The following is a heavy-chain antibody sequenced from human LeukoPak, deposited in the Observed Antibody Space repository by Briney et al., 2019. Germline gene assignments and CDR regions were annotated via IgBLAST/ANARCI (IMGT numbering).Heavy chain of an antibody. D-gene: IGHD5-12*01. CDR1: GGSISSGSYY. CDR3: AREGARYSGYDS. J-gene: IGHJ4*02. V-gene: IGHV4-61*02. Sequence: SESLSLTCTVSGGSISSGSYYWSWIRQPAGKGLEWIGRIYTSGSTNYNPSLKSRVTISVDTSKNQFSLKLSSVTAADTAVYYCAREGARYSGYDSWGQGTLVTVSS. CDR2: IYTSGST.